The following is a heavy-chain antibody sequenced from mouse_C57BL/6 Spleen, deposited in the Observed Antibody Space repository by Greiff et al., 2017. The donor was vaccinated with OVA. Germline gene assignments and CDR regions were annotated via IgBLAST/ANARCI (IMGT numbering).Heavy chain of an antibody. J-gene: IGHJ2*01. CDR1: GYAFSSYW. CDR3: ARSNYGSSSYFDY. D-gene: IGHD1-1*01. V-gene: IGHV1-80*01. CDR2: IYPGDGDT. Sequence: VQLQQSGAELVKPGASVKISCKASGYAFSSYWMNWVKQRPGKGLEWIGKIYPGDGDTNYNGKFKGKATLTADKSSSTAYMQLSSLTSEDAAVYFCARSNYGSSSYFDYWGQGTTLTVSS.